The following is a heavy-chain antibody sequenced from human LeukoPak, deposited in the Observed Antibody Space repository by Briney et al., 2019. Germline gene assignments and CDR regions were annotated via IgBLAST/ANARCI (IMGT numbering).Heavy chain of an antibody. J-gene: IGHJ5*02. CDR2: IYTSGST. CDR3: ARDLDSSGWYSGFDP. Sequence: PSETLSLTCTVSGGSISSYYWSWIRQPAGKGLEWIGRIYTSGSTNYNLSLKSRVTMSVDTSKNQFSLKLSSVTAADTAVYYCARDLDSSGWYSGFDPWGQGTLVTVSS. V-gene: IGHV4-4*07. D-gene: IGHD6-19*01. CDR1: GGSISSYY.